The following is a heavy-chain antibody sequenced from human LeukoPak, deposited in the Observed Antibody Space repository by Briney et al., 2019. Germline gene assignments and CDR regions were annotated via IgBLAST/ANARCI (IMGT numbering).Heavy chain of an antibody. CDR1: GGSINTTY. CDR2: IHYSGST. Sequence: PSETLSLTCSVSGGSINTTYWSWIRQPPGKGLEWVGNIHYSGSTNYNPSLKSRVTISVDTSKNQFSLKLSSVTAADTAVYYCARGRGVRGVRRYNWFDPWGQGTLVTVSS. CDR3: ARGRGVRGVRRYNWFDP. J-gene: IGHJ5*02. D-gene: IGHD3-10*01. V-gene: IGHV4-59*12.